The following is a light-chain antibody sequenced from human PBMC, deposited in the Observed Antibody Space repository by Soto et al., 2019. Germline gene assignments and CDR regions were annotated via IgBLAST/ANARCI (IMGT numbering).Light chain of an antibody. V-gene: IGKV3-20*01. Sequence: EIVLTQSPGTLSLSPGERATLSCRASQSVSNNYIAWYQQKPGQAPRPLIFGSSDRATGIPDRFSGSGSGTDFTLTISRLEPEDFAVYYCHQYGSSPPYTFGQGTNLEI. J-gene: IGKJ2*01. CDR3: HQYGSSPPYT. CDR2: GSS. CDR1: QSVSNNY.